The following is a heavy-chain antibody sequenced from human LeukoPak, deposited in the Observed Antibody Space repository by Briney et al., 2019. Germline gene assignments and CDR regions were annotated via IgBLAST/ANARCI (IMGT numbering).Heavy chain of an antibody. V-gene: IGHV3-23*01. Sequence: GGSLRLSCAASGFTFGSYGMSWVRQAPGKGLEWVSFITPNADRTSYADSVEGRFTISRDNPRNTLYMQMNSLRAEDTAVYYCARGITMANWGQGTLVTVSS. CDR2: ITPNADRT. J-gene: IGHJ4*02. D-gene: IGHD3-10*01. CDR1: GFTFGSYG. CDR3: ARGITMAN.